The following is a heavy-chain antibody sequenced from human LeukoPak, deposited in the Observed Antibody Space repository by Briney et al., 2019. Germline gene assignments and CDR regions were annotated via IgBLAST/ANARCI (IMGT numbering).Heavy chain of an antibody. D-gene: IGHD3-3*01. J-gene: IGHJ3*02. CDR1: GGSISSYY. Sequence: PETLSLTCTVSGGSISSYYWSWIRQPPGKGLEWIGYIYYSGSTNYNPSLKSRVTISVDTSKNQFSLKLSSVTAADTAVYYCARHGTYYNFWSGYYHAFDIWGQGTMVTVSS. CDR2: IYYSGST. V-gene: IGHV4-59*08. CDR3: ARHGTYYNFWSGYYHAFDI.